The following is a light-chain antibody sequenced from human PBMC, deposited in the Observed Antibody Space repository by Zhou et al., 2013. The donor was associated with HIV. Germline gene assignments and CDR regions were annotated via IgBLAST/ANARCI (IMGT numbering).Light chain of an antibody. V-gene: IGKV1-5*01. CDR3: QQYNNYWT. CDR2: AAS. Sequence: DIQMTQSPTSLSASVGDRVTITCRPSQTIDNYLNWYQRKPGKAPKLLIYAASSLQSGVPSRFSGSGSGTEFTLTISSLQPDDFATYYCQQYNNYWTFGQGTKVEIK. CDR1: QTIDNY. J-gene: IGKJ1*01.